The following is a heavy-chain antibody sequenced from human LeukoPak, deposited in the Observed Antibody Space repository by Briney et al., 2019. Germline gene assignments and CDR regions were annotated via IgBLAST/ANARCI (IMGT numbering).Heavy chain of an antibody. CDR1: VFILRRYW. D-gene: IGHD2-2*01. Sequence: GGSVSLSRAACVFILRRYWMHWVRQPRGKGLVWVARINSDASSTSYADSVQGRFTISRDNSKNTLYLQMNSLRAEDTAVYYCATKYLGAFDYWGQGTLVTVSS. V-gene: IGHV3-74*01. J-gene: IGHJ4*02. CDR3: ATKYLGAFDY. CDR2: INSDASST.